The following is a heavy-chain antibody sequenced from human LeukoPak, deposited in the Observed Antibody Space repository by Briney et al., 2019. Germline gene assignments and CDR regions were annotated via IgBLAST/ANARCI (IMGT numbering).Heavy chain of an antibody. J-gene: IGHJ4*02. Sequence: GGSLRLSCAASGFTFSSYAMSWIRQAPGKGLEWVSYISSSRSYTNYADSVKGRFTISRDNAKNSLYLQMNSLRAEDTAVYYCARDRVATKNWGQGTLVTVSS. CDR1: GFTFSSYA. D-gene: IGHD5-24*01. V-gene: IGHV3-11*06. CDR3: ARDRVATKN. CDR2: ISSSRSYT.